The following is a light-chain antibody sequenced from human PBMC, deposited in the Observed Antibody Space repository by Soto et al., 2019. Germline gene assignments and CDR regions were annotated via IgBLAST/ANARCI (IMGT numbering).Light chain of an antibody. CDR3: QKYDSAPWT. CDR2: VAS. J-gene: IGKJ1*01. CDR1: QGISNY. Sequence: DIQMTQSPSSLSASIGDRVTITCRASQGISNYLAWYQQKPGKVPNLLIYVASTLQSGVPSRFSGSGSGTEFNLNIHKLQAEDVATYYCQKYDSAPWTFGQGTKVEIK. V-gene: IGKV1-27*01.